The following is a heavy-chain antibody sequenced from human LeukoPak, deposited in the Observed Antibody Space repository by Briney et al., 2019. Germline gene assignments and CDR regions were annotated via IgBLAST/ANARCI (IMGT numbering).Heavy chain of an antibody. CDR3: ARDHQLGYYFDY. J-gene: IGHJ4*02. Sequence: ASVKVSCKASGGTFSSYAISWVRQAPGQGLEWMGRIIPILGIANFAQKFQGRVTITEDKSTSTAYMELRSLRSEDTAVYYCARDHQLGYYFDYWGQGTLVTVSS. V-gene: IGHV1-69*04. CDR1: GGTFSSYA. D-gene: IGHD1-1*01. CDR2: IIPILGIA.